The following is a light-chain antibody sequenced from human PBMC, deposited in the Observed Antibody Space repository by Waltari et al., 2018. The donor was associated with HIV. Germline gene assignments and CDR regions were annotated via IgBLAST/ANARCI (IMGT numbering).Light chain of an antibody. CDR3: QSYDSTLTGV. Sequence: QSVLTQPPSVSGAPGQWVTISCSGSRPTLGARFDVPWYQHLPGTAPKLLIYNNFNPPSGVPDRFSGSKSVTSASLAITGLQAEDEADYYCQSYDSTLTGVFGGGTKLTVL. J-gene: IGLJ3*02. CDR2: NNF. CDR1: RPTLGARFD. V-gene: IGLV1-40*01.